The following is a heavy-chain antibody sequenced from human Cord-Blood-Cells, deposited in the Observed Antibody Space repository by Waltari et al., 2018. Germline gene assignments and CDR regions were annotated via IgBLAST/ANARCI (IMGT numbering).Heavy chain of an antibody. J-gene: IGHJ4*02. Sequence: QVQLVQSGAEVKKPGASVKVSCKASGYTFTGYYMHGVRQAPGQGLEWMGRINPNRGGTNYAHKLQARVTITRDTSISTAYMELSRLRSDDTAVYYCASWDGDFDYWGQGTLVTVSS. CDR2: INPNRGGT. CDR1: GYTFTGYY. V-gene: IGHV1-2*06. CDR3: ASWDGDFDY. D-gene: IGHD4-17*01.